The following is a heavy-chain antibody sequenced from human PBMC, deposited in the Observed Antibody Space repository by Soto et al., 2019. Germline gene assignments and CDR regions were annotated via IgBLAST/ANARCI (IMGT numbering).Heavy chain of an antibody. J-gene: IGHJ6*02. V-gene: IGHV1-69*04. CDR1: GGTLSSYT. Sequence: SVKVSCKASGGTLSSYTISWVRQDPGQGLEWMGRIIPILGIANYAQKFKGRVTITADKSTSTAYMELSSLGSEDTAVYYCARDSYYYDSSGYDTGYYYYYYGMDVWGQGTTVTVSS. D-gene: IGHD3-22*01. CDR3: ARDSYYYDSSGYDTGYYYYYYGMDV. CDR2: IIPILGIA.